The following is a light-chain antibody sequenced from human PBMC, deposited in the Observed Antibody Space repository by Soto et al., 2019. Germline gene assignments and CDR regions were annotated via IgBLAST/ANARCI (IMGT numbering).Light chain of an antibody. J-gene: IGKJ1*01. CDR3: QQYGNSAPAT. Sequence: EIVLTQSPGTLSLSPGQRATLSCRASQSVSSSYLAWYQQKPGQAPRLLMYGASSRATGIPDRFSGSGSGTDFTLPINRRQPEDFAVYYCQQYGNSAPATFGRGTKVEIK. CDR1: QSVSSSY. CDR2: GAS. V-gene: IGKV3-20*01.